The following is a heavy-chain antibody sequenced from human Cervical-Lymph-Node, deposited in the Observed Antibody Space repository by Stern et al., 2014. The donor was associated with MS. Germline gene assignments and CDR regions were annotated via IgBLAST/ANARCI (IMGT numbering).Heavy chain of an antibody. CDR3: AAGHGYDLDY. D-gene: IGHD5-12*01. Sequence: QVTLGESGPALVKPTQTLTLTCFSSGASLSISGMSGHWFRPRPGSALERLSLVDWGDTKYYRTSLQRTATLSNDISRHHVLLVMTNMDPVDTAMYYCAAGHGYDLDYWGQGTLVSVSS. CDR2: VDWGDTK. V-gene: IGHV2-70*01. J-gene: IGHJ4*02. CDR1: GASLSISGMS.